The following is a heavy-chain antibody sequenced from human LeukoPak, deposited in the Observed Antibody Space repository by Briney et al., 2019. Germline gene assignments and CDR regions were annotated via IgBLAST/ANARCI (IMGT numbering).Heavy chain of an antibody. CDR2: ISSSGSTI. D-gene: IGHD3-10*01. V-gene: IGHV3-48*03. J-gene: IGHJ4*02. CDR3: AREGSTLGSYGSGNYYNFDY. CDR1: GFTFSSYE. Sequence: PGGSLRLSCAASGFTFSSYEMNWVRQAPGKGLEWVSYISSSGSTIYYADSVKGRFTVSRDNAKNSLYLQMNSLRAEDTAVYYCAREGSTLGSYGSGNYYNFDYWGQGTLVTVS.